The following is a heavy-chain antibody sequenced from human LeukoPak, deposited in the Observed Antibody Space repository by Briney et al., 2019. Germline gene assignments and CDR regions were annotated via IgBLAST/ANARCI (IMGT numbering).Heavy chain of an antibody. CDR1: GYSFTSYW. Sequence: GESLKISCKGSGYSFTSYWIGWVRQMPGKGLEWMGIIYPGDSDTRYSPSFQGQVIISADKSISTAYLQWSSLKASDTAMYYCARPRAYYYDSSLGFDYWGQGTLVTVSS. CDR2: IYPGDSDT. J-gene: IGHJ4*02. V-gene: IGHV5-51*01. D-gene: IGHD3-22*01. CDR3: ARPRAYYYDSSLGFDY.